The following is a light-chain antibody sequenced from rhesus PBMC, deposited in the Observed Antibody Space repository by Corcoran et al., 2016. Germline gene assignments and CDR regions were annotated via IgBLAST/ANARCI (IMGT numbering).Light chain of an antibody. Sequence: ETVVTQSPATLSLSPGERATLSCRASQSVGSYLAWYQQKPGQAPMLLIYGASSRANGIPERFSGSGSGTDFTLTISSLEPEDVGVYYCQQSSNLWTFGQGTKVEIK. CDR2: GAS. V-gene: IGKV3-24*04. CDR3: QQSSNLWT. J-gene: IGKJ1*01. CDR1: QSVGSY.